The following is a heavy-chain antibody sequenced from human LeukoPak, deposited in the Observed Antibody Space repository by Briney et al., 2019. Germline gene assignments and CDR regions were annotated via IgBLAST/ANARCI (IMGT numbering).Heavy chain of an antibody. D-gene: IGHD2-8*01. CDR3: ARIKWARYYYYGMDV. J-gene: IGHJ6*02. V-gene: IGHV4-59*01. CDR2: IYYSGST. CDR1: GGSISSYY. Sequence: SETLSLTCTVSGGSISSYYWSWIRQPPGKGLEWIGYIYYSGSTDYNPSLKSRVTISVDTPKNQFSLKLSSVTAADTAVYYCARIKWARYYYYGMDVWGQGTTVTVSS.